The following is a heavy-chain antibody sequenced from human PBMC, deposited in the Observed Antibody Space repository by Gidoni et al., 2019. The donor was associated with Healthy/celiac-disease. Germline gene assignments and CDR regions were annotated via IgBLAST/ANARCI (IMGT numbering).Heavy chain of an antibody. CDR3: ARVPGGYSSGWLDY. V-gene: IGHV3-7*01. D-gene: IGHD6-19*01. CDR2: IKQDGSEK. Sequence: EVQLVASGGGLVQPGGSLRLSCAASGFTFSSYWMSWVRQAPGKGLEGVANIKQDGSEKYYVDSVKGRFTISRDNAKNSLYLQMNSLRAEDTAVYYCARVPGGYSSGWLDYWGQGTLVTVSS. J-gene: IGHJ4*02. CDR1: GFTFSSYW.